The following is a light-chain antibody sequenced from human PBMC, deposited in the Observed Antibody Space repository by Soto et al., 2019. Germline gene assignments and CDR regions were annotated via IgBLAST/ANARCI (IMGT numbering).Light chain of an antibody. Sequence: DIQMTQSPSTLSASVGDRVTITCRASQSISSWLAWYQQKPGKAPKLLIHKASSLETGVPSRFSGSGSGTEFTLTITSLQPDDSATYYCQHYNSYSEAFGQGTKVELK. V-gene: IGKV1-5*03. CDR2: KAS. CDR1: QSISSW. J-gene: IGKJ1*01. CDR3: QHYNSYSEA.